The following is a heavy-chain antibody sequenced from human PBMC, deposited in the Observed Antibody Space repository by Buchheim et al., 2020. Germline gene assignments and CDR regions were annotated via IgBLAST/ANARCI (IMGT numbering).Heavy chain of an antibody. V-gene: IGHV3-48*03. CDR2: ISSSGGII. CDR3: ARDQGSGYYTY. Sequence: EVQLVESGGGLVQPGGSLRLSCAASGFTFSGYEMNWVRQAPGKGLEWVSYISSSGGIIYYADSVKGRFTISRDNAKNSLYLQMNSLRAEDMAVYYCARDQGSGYYTYWGQGTL. D-gene: IGHD3-22*01. CDR1: GFTFSGYE. J-gene: IGHJ4*02.